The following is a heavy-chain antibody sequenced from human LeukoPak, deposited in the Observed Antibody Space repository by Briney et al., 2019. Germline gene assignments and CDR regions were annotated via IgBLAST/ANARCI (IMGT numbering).Heavy chain of an antibody. CDR2: INHSGSI. V-gene: IGHV4-34*01. CDR1: GGSFSGYY. D-gene: IGHD1-26*01. Sequence: SETLSLTCAVYGGSFSGYYWSWIRQPPGKGLEWIGEINHSGSINYNPSLKSRVTTSVDTSKNQFSLKLSSVTAADTAVYYCARGGGGATSNSNWGQGTLVTVSS. J-gene: IGHJ4*02. CDR3: ARGGGGATSNSN.